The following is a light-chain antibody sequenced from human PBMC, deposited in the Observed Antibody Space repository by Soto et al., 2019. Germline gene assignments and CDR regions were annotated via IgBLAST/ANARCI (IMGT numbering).Light chain of an antibody. CDR1: SGSVSSNYH. V-gene: IGLV8-61*02. Sequence: QTVVTQEPSFSVSPGGTVTLTCGLSSGSVSSNYHPSWYQQTPGQPPRTLIYGTNIRSVGVPDCFSGSILGNKAALTITGAQADDDSDYYCVLSLGSGIWMFGGGTKLTVL. CDR2: GTN. CDR3: VLSLGSGIWM. J-gene: IGLJ3*02.